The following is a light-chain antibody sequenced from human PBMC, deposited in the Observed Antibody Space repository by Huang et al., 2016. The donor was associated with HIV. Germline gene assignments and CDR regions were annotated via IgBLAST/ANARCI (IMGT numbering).Light chain of an antibody. J-gene: IGKJ2*01. V-gene: IGKV1-5*03. Sequence: DIQMTQSPSTLSASVGDRVTITCRASETIINWLAWYQQKPGKAPKLLVYRASKLESGGPSRFSGSGSGTEFTLTISSLQPDDFATYYCQQYNNFVYTFGQGTKLEIK. CDR3: QQYNNFVYT. CDR2: RAS. CDR1: ETIINW.